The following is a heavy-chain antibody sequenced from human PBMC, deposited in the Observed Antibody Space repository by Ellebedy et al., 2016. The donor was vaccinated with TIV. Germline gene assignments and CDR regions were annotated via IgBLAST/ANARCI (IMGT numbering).Heavy chain of an antibody. V-gene: IGHV1-69*13. J-gene: IGHJ5*02. CDR2: IIPIFGTA. CDR1: RGTFSSYA. Sequence: SVKVSXKASRGTFSSYAISWVRQAPGQGLEWMGGIIPIFGTANYAQKFQGRVTITADESTSTAYMELSSLRSEDTAVYYCARGLASGSYYFLGWFDPWGQGTLVTVSS. CDR3: ARGLASGSYYFLGWFDP. D-gene: IGHD3-10*01.